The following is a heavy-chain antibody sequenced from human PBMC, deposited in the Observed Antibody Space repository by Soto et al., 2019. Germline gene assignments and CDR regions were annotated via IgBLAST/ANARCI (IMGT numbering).Heavy chain of an antibody. CDR2: ISSTTNYI. V-gene: IGHV3-21*06. CDR3: ARESEDLTSNFDC. CDR1: GFTFTRYS. J-gene: IGHJ4*02. Sequence: GGSLRLSCAASGFTFTRYSMNWARRAPGKGLEWLSSISSTTNYIYYGDSMKGRLTISRDNAKNSLYLEMDSLRAEDTAVYYCARESEDLTSNFDCWGQGTLVTVSS.